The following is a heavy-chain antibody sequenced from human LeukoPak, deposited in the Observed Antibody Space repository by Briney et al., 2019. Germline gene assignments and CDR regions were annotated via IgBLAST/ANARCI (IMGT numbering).Heavy chain of an antibody. Sequence: SETLSLTCAVYGGSFSGYYWSWIRQPPGKGLEWIGEINHSGSTNYNPSLKSRVTISVDTSKNQFSLKLSSVTAADTAVYYCARMGWYGVVYWGQGTLVTVSS. CDR3: ARMGWYGVVY. CDR1: GGSFSGYY. D-gene: IGHD6-19*01. V-gene: IGHV4-34*01. J-gene: IGHJ4*02. CDR2: INHSGST.